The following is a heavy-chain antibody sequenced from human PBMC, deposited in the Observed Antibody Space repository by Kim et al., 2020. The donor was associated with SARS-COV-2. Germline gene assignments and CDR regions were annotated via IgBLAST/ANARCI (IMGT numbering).Heavy chain of an antibody. J-gene: IGHJ4*02. CDR1: GGSFSGYY. CDR2: INHSGST. Sequence: SETLSLTCAVYGGSFSGYYWSWIRQPPGKGLEWIGEINHSGSTNYNPSLKSRVTISVDTSKNQFSLKLSSVTAADTAVYYCARGPLVVPVQYFDYWGQGTLVTVSS. D-gene: IGHD2-2*01. CDR3: ARGPLVVPVQYFDY. V-gene: IGHV4-34*01.